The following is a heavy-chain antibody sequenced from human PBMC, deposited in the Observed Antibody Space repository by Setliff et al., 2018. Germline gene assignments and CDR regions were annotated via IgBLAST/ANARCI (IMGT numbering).Heavy chain of an antibody. CDR2: VIPMSTTP. CDR1: GDTFRSYA. D-gene: IGHD2-15*01. Sequence: ASVKVSCKVSGDTFRSYALTWVRQAPGQGLGWMGGVIPMSTTPRYAQKFQGRITITADESTRTVYMELTSLRSEDTAVYYCARDENCSGGTCHIYYHHGMDVWGQGTTVTVSS. V-gene: IGHV1-69*13. J-gene: IGHJ6*02. CDR3: ARDENCSGGTCHIYYHHGMDV.